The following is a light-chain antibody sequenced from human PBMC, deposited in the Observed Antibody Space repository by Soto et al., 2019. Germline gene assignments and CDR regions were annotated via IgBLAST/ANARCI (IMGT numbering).Light chain of an antibody. V-gene: IGKV3-15*01. CDR3: LQYHYWWT. CDR2: GAS. CDR1: QSVSSN. J-gene: IGKJ1*01. Sequence: EIVMTQSPATLSVSPGERATLSCRASQSVSSNLAWYQQKPGQAPRLLIYGASTRATGIPARFSGSGSGTEFTLTISSLQSEDSAVYYCLQYHYWWTFGQGTKVDIK.